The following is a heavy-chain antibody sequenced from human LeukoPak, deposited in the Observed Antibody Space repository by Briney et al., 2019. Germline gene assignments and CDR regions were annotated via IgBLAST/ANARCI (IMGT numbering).Heavy chain of an antibody. CDR2: INPNSGGT. CDR1: GYTFTGYY. Sequence: ASVKVPCKASGYTFTGYYMHWVRQAPGQGLEWMGWINPNSGGTNYAQKFQGRVTMTRDTSISTAYMELSRLRSDDTAVYYCARVRDGYNDAYDIWGQGTMVTVPS. V-gene: IGHV1-2*02. CDR3: ARVRDGYNDAYDI. J-gene: IGHJ3*02. D-gene: IGHD5-24*01.